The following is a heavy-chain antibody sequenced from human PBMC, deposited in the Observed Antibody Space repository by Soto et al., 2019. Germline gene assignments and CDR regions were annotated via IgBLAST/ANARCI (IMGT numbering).Heavy chain of an antibody. D-gene: IGHD1-26*01. Sequence: QVQLGQSGAEVKKPGASVKVSCKASGYTFTSYGISWVRQAPGQGLEWMGWISAYNGNTNYAQKLQGRVSMTPDTSTSTADMELRSLSSDAAAAYYCASAGEVGAVTGGSFYILGQGTTVTVAS. CDR2: ISAYNGNT. CDR3: ASAGEVGAVTGGSFYI. V-gene: IGHV1-18*01. CDR1: GYTFTSYG. J-gene: IGHJ3*02.